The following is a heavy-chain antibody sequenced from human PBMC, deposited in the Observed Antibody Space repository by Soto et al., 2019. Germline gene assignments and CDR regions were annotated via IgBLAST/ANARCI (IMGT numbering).Heavy chain of an antibody. CDR1: GYTFSNYG. Sequence: QVQLVQSGAEVKKPGASVTVSCKTSGYTFSNYGINWVRQAPGQGLEWMGWISGYNGNTNYAQTVQGRVTMTTDTSTGTVYMELRSLKSDDTAIYYCSRFIMVGGWFDPNYYHGMDXX. J-gene: IGHJ6*01. D-gene: IGHD6-19*01. CDR2: ISGYNGNT. CDR3: SRFIMVGGWFDPNYYHGMDX. V-gene: IGHV1-18*01.